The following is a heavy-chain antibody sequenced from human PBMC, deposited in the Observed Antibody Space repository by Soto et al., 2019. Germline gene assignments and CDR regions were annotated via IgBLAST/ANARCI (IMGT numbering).Heavy chain of an antibody. Sequence: QITLKESGPTLVKPTQTLTLTCTFSGLSLSTTGVGVGWIRQPPGKALEWLALIYWDDDKRYSPSLKSRLHITKDTSKNQVVLTMNNRDPVDTATYYCVQSRCGGDCLQSYSSHSYYGLDVWGQGTTVTVSS. CDR2: IYWDDDK. CDR1: GLSLSTTGVG. D-gene: IGHD2-21*02. J-gene: IGHJ6*02. V-gene: IGHV2-5*02. CDR3: VQSRCGGDCLQSYSSHSYYGLDV.